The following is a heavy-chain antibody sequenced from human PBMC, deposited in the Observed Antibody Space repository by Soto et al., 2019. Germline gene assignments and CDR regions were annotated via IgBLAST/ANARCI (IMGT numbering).Heavy chain of an antibody. CDR2: IYPVDSDT. Sequence: GESLKISCKGSGYPFNIYWIAWVRQMPGKGLEWMGVIYPVDSDTRYSPSFQGQVTISVDKSINTAYLQWSSLQASDTAIYYCARQDGDGLFYFDYWGQGTPVTVSS. CDR3: ARQDGDGLFYFDY. V-gene: IGHV5-51*01. J-gene: IGHJ4*02. CDR1: GYPFNIYW. D-gene: IGHD4-17*01.